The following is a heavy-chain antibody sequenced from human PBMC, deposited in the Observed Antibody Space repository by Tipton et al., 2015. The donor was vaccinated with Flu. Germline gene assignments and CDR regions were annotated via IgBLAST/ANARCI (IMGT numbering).Heavy chain of an antibody. Sequence: SLRLSCAASGFRFNTFWMNWVRQAPGKGLEWVAIIKQDASEKLYVDSVEGRFTISRDNAKNSLSLQMDSLRGDDTAVYYCAGGIGWLITDWGQGTLVTVSS. CDR1: GFRFNTFW. D-gene: IGHD6-19*01. J-gene: IGHJ4*02. CDR2: IKQDASEK. V-gene: IGHV3-7*01. CDR3: AGGIGWLITD.